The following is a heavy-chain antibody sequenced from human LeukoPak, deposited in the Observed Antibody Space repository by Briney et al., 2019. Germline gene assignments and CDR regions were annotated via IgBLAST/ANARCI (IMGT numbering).Heavy chain of an antibody. D-gene: IGHD3-9*01. J-gene: IGHJ4*02. CDR3: ARGLEGGYDILTGYRYFDY. CDR1: GGSFSGYY. Sequence: SETLSLTCAVYGGSFSGYYWSWIRQPPGKGLEWIGEINHSGSTNYNPSLKSRVTISVDTSKNQFSLKLSSVTAADTAVYYCARGLEGGYDILTGYRYFDYWGQGTLVTVSS. CDR2: INHSGST. V-gene: IGHV4-34*01.